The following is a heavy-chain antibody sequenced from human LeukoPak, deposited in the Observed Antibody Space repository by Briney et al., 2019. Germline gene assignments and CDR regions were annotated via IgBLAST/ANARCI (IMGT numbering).Heavy chain of an antibody. CDR2: ISSSSSYI. CDR1: GFTFSGYS. J-gene: IGHJ2*01. CDR3: ARFPAVAGTLLLHFDL. D-gene: IGHD6-19*01. V-gene: IGHV3-21*01. Sequence: GGSLRLSCAASGFTFSGYSMNWVRQAPGKGLEWVSSISSSSSYIYYADSVKGRFTISRDNAKNSLYLQMNSLRAEDTAVYYCARFPAVAGTLLLHFDLWGRGTLVTVSS.